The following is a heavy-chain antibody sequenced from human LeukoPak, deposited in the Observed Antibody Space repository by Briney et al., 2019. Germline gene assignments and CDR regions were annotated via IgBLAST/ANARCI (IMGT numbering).Heavy chain of an antibody. Sequence: SETLSLTCSVSGGSISSGSYYWSWIRQPAGKGLEWIGRIYTSGSTNYNPSLKSRVTISVDTSKNQFSLKLSSVTAADTAVYYCAGVGGYYRVDYWGQGTLVTVSS. V-gene: IGHV4-61*02. CDR3: AGVGGYYRVDY. J-gene: IGHJ4*02. D-gene: IGHD3-22*01. CDR1: GGSISSGSYY. CDR2: IYTSGST.